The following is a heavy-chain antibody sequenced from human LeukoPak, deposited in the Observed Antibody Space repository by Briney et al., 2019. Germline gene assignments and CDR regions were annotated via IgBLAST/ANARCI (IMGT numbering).Heavy chain of an antibody. D-gene: IGHD6-6*01. J-gene: IGHJ4*02. CDR1: GFTFSSYD. Sequence: PGGSLRLSCAASGFTFSSYDMSWVRQAPGKGLEWVSTISASGGNTYYAESVKGRFTISRDNSKNTLFLQTNSRRAEDTAVYYCATYARRLDYWGQGTLVTVSS. CDR2: ISASGGNT. CDR3: ATYARRLDY. V-gene: IGHV3-23*01.